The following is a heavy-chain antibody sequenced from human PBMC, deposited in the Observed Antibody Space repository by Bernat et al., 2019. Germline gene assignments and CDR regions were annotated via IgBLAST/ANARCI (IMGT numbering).Heavy chain of an antibody. CDR3: ASLVGSSSSSGGFDY. CDR2: IWYDGSNK. J-gene: IGHJ4*02. Sequence: QVQLVESGGGVVQPGRSLRLSCAASGFTFSSYGMHWVRQAPGKGLEWVAVIWYDGSNKYYADSVKGRFTISRDNSKSTLHLQLNSLRAEDTAVYSCASLVGSSSSSGGFDYWGQGPLVTVSS. V-gene: IGHV3-33*01. D-gene: IGHD6-6*01. CDR1: GFTFSSYG.